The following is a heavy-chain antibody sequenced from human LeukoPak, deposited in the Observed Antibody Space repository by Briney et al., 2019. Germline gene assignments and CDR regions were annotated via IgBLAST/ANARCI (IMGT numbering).Heavy chain of an antibody. Sequence: SETLSLTCIVSGGSITSHYWSWVRQPPGKGLEWIGYVYYSGTTNYNPSLKSRLTISIDTSQNQFSLSLNSVTAADTAIYYCASLDGYDGWFEYWGQGSLVTVSS. CDR2: VYYSGTT. J-gene: IGHJ4*02. V-gene: IGHV4-59*08. D-gene: IGHD5-12*01. CDR1: GGSITSHY. CDR3: ASLDGYDGWFEY.